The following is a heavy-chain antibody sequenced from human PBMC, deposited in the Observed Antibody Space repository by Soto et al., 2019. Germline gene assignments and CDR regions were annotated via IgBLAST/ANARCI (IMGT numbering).Heavy chain of an antibody. V-gene: IGHV1-18*01. J-gene: IGHJ6*02. CDR1: GYTFNSYG. CDR2: ISPYDDNT. Sequence: GASVKVSCKASGYTFNSYGISWVRQAPGQGLEWMGWISPYDDNTNYAQNIQGRVTMTTDTSTRTAYMELRSLRSDDTAVYYCARGGYYDSSGSRNYHYYGMDAWGQGTTVTVSS. CDR3: ARGGYYDSSGSRNYHYYGMDA. D-gene: IGHD3-22*01.